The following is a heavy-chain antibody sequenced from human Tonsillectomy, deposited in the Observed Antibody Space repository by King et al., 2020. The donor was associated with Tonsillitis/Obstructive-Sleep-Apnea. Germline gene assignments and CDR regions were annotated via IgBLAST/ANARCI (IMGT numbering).Heavy chain of an antibody. J-gene: IGHJ4*02. V-gene: IGHV3-33*01. CDR2: MDYDGSDK. CDR3: VRDKAEYSSSWRLKY. CDR1: GFSFSHHG. Sequence: VQLVESGGGVVQPGRSLRLSCAGSGFSFSHHGIHWVRQVPGKGLEWVALMDYDGSDKYYGESVKGRFAISRDNSKNTVFLQMDRLRVEDTAVYYCVRDKAEYSSSWRLKYWGQGTLVTVSS. D-gene: IGHD6-6*01.